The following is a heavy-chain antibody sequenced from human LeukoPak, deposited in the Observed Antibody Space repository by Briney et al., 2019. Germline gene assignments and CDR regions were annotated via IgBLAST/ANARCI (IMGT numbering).Heavy chain of an antibody. D-gene: IGHD2-2*01. CDR1: GFTFSSYA. CDR3: ARWYCSSTTCYYDY. Sequence: GGSLRLSCAASGFTFSSYAMSWVRQAPGKGLEWVSFIYNDGRTQYTDSVKGRFAISRDNSKNTLYLQMNSLRAEDTAVYYCARWYCSSTTCYYDYWGQGTLVTVSS. J-gene: IGHJ4*02. V-gene: IGHV3-53*01. CDR2: IYNDGRT.